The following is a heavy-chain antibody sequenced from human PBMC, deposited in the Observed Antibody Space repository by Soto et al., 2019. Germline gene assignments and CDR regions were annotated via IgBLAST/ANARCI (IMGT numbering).Heavy chain of an antibody. Sequence: PSETLSLTCTVSGGSISTDGYHWSWIRQLPVKGLEWLGYISYIGRTHYNPSLQSRVVISVDTSQNQFSLRLSSATAADTAVYYCARQGDHDFWSGPVLTDFYDMDVWGRGTTVTVSS. CDR1: GGSISTDGYH. J-gene: IGHJ6*02. D-gene: IGHD3-3*01. CDR3: ARQGDHDFWSGPVLTDFYDMDV. V-gene: IGHV4-31*03. CDR2: ISYIGRT.